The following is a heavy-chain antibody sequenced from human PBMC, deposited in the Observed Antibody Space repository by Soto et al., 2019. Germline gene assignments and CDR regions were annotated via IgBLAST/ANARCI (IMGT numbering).Heavy chain of an antibody. V-gene: IGHV1-18*04. CDR2: ISAYNGNT. D-gene: IGHD4-17*01. J-gene: IGHJ5*02. Sequence: ASVKVSCKASGYTFTSYGISWVRQAPGQGLEWMGWISAYNGNTNYAQKLQGRGTMTTDTSTSTAYMELRSLRSDDTAVYYCVRDNAPLGYGDYVERILGGWFDPWGQGTLVTVSS. CDR3: VRDNAPLGYGDYVERILGGWFDP. CDR1: GYTFTSYG.